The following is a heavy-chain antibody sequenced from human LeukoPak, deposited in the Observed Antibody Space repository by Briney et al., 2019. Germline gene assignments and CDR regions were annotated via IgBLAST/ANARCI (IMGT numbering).Heavy chain of an antibody. V-gene: IGHV3-11*04. CDR1: GFTFSDYY. CDR2: ISSSGSTI. Sequence: GGSLRLPCAASGFTFSDYYMSWIRQAPGKGLEWVSYISSSGSTIYYADSVKGRFTISRDNAKNSLYLQMNSLRAEDTAVYYCAIMEIVVVATPWGQGTLVTVSS. CDR3: AIMEIVVVATP. D-gene: IGHD2-15*01. J-gene: IGHJ5*02.